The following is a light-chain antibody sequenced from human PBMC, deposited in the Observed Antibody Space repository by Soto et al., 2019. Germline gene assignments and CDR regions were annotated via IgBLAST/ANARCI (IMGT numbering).Light chain of an antibody. CDR1: QSVSSSD. V-gene: IGKV3-20*01. CDR2: GAS. CDR3: QQYGSSPLFT. Sequence: IVLTQSPGTLSLSPGERATLSCRASQSVSSSDLAWYQQKPGQAPRLLIYGASSRATGIPDRFSGSGSGKDFTLTINRLEPEDFAVYYCQQYGSSPLFTFGHGTKVDIK. J-gene: IGKJ3*01.